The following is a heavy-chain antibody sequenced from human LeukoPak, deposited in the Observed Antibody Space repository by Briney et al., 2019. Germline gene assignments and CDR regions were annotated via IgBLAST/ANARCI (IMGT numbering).Heavy chain of an antibody. J-gene: IGHJ3*02. Sequence: ASVKVSCKASGYTFTSYYMHWVRQAPGQGLEWMGIINPSGGSTSYAQKFQGRVTITRNMSTSTAYMELSSLRSEDTAVYYCAADQVYDAFDIWGQGTMVTVSS. CDR1: GYTFTSYY. V-gene: IGHV1-46*01. CDR2: INPSGGST. CDR3: AADQVYDAFDI.